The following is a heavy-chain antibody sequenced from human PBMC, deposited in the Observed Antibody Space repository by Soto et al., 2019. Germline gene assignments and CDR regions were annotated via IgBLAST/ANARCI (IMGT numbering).Heavy chain of an antibody. Sequence: SETLSLTCTVSGGSINSYYCSWIRQPPGKGLEWIGYIYYSGSTNYNPSLKSRVTISVDTSKNQFSLKLKSVKAADTAVYYCARLSSPVYSYGMDVWGQGTTVTVSS. CDR3: ARLSSPVYSYGMDV. CDR2: IYYSGST. V-gene: IGHV4-59*08. J-gene: IGHJ6*02. CDR1: GGSINSYY.